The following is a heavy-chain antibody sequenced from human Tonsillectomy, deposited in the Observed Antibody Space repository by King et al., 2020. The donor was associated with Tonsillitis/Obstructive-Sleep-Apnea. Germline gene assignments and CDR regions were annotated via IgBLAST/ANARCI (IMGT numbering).Heavy chain of an antibody. V-gene: IGHV3-21*01. CDR1: GFTFSSYS. CDR3: ARDVLREWVPYYFAF. D-gene: IGHD1-26*01. Sequence: VQLVESGGGLVKPGGSLRLSCAASGFTFSSYSMNWVRQAPGKGLEWVSSISSSSSYIYYADSVKGRFTISRDNAKNSLYLQMNSLRAEGTAVYYFARDVLREWVPYYFAFWGQGTLVTVSS. J-gene: IGHJ4*02. CDR2: ISSSSSYI.